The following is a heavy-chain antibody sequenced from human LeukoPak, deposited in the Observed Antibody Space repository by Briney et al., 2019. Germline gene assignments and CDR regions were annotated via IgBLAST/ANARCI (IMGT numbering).Heavy chain of an antibody. Sequence: SVKVSCKASGGTFSSYAISWVRQAPGQGLEWMGGIIPIFGTANYAQKFQGRVTITTDESTSTAYMELSSLRSEDTAVYYCARGNEYSSSPRYYYYYYYMDVWGKGTTVTVSS. J-gene: IGHJ6*03. D-gene: IGHD6-6*01. CDR3: ARGNEYSSSPRYYYYYYYMDV. CDR2: IIPIFGTA. V-gene: IGHV1-69*05. CDR1: GGTFSSYA.